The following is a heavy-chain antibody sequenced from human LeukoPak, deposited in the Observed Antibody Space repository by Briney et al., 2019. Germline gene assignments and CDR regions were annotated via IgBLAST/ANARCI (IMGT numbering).Heavy chain of an antibody. Sequence: SETLSLTCAVYGRSFSGYYWSWIRQPPGKGLEWIGEINHSGSTNYNPSLKSRVTISVDTSKNQFSLKLSSVTAADTAVYYCARSARWLRLVVVYWGQGTLVTVSS. D-gene: IGHD5-12*01. CDR1: GRSFSGYY. CDR3: ARSARWLRLVVVY. J-gene: IGHJ4*02. V-gene: IGHV4-34*01. CDR2: INHSGST.